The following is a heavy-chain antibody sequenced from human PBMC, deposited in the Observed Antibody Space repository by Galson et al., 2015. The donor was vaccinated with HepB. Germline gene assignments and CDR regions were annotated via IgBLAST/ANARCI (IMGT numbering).Heavy chain of an antibody. V-gene: IGHV3-23*01. D-gene: IGHD3-16*01. Sequence: SLRLSCAASGFTFSSYAMSWVRQAPGKGLEWVSAISDSGGSTYYADSVKGRFTISRDNSKNTLYLQMNSLRAEDTAVYYCARAVGYYYYGMDVWGQGTTVTVSS. CDR3: ARAVGYYYYGMDV. CDR1: GFTFSSYA. CDR2: ISDSGGST. J-gene: IGHJ6*02.